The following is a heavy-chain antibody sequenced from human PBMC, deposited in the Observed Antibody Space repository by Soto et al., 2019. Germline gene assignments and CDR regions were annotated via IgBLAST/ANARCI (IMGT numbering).Heavy chain of an antibody. CDR1: GWAFSGYY. CDR3: ARGSRYLDWLKRYYYYGMDV. Sequence: SETLSLTFAFYGWAFSGYYWRRIRQPPGEGLEWIGEINHSGSTNYNPSLKSRVTISVDTSKNQFSLKLSSVTAADTAVYYCARGSRYLDWLKRYYYYGMDVWGQGTTVTVS. CDR2: INHSGST. V-gene: IGHV4-34*01. D-gene: IGHD3-9*01. J-gene: IGHJ6*02.